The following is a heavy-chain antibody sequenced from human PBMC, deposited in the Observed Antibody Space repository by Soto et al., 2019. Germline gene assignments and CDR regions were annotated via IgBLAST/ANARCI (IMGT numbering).Heavy chain of an antibody. Sequence: ASVKVSCKASGYTFISRALHWVRQAPGQSLEWMGWINPDNANTKYSQNFQGRVTFTRDTSATTAYMELRSLRSDDTAVYYCASTYYYDRSGYSFWFDPWGQGTLVTVSS. V-gene: IGHV1-3*01. CDR1: GYTFISRA. CDR3: ASTYYYDRSGYSFWFDP. J-gene: IGHJ5*02. CDR2: INPDNANT. D-gene: IGHD3-22*01.